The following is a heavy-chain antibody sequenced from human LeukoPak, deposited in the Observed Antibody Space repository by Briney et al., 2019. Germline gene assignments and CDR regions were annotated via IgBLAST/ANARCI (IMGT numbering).Heavy chain of an antibody. CDR2: ISGSGGST. J-gene: IGHJ3*02. D-gene: IGHD4-17*01. CDR1: GFTISSYA. V-gene: IGHV3-23*01. Sequence: GGSLRLSCAASGFTISSYAMSWVRQAPGKGLEWVSAISGSGGSTYYADSVKGRFTISRDNSKNTLYLQMNSLRAEDTAVYYCARLSVGIYGDYGDAFDIWGQGTMVTVSS. CDR3: ARLSVGIYGDYGDAFDI.